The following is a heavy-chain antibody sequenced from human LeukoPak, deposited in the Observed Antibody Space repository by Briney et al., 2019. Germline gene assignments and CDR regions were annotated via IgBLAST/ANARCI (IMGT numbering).Heavy chain of an antibody. V-gene: IGHV3-48*03. J-gene: IGHJ5*02. D-gene: IGHD3-10*01. Sequence: GGSLRLSCAVSASTFSSYEMNWFRQAPGKGLEWVSYISGSGRTIYYADSVKGRFTISRDNAKNALYLQMNSLRAEDTAVYYCARDLVVRGRWSWFDPWGQGTLVTVSS. CDR1: ASTFSSYE. CDR3: ARDLVVRGRWSWFDP. CDR2: ISGSGRTI.